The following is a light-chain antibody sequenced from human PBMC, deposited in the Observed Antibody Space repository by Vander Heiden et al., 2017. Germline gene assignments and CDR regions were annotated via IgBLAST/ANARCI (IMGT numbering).Light chain of an antibody. Sequence: QSVLTQPPSASGTPGQRVTISCSGSSSNIGSHYLYWYHPLPRTAPKLLIYSNNQRPSGVPDRFSGSKSGTSASLAISGLRSEDEADYYCAAWDDSLSGPNWVFGGGTKLTVL. CDR3: AAWDDSLSGPNWV. CDR1: SSNIGSHY. V-gene: IGLV1-47*02. J-gene: IGLJ3*02. CDR2: SNN.